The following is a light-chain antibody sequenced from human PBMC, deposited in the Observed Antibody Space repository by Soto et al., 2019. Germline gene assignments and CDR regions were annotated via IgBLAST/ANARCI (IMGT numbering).Light chain of an antibody. CDR3: HQYNNWPPWT. CDR2: DAS. Sequence: VVMTQSPATLSLSHGERATLSCRASRGISSNLAWYQQKPGQAPRLLIYDASTRATGIPARFGGSGSGTEFTLTISSLQSEDFAVYYCHQYNNWPPWTFGQGTKVDIK. CDR1: RGISSN. J-gene: IGKJ1*01. V-gene: IGKV3-15*01.